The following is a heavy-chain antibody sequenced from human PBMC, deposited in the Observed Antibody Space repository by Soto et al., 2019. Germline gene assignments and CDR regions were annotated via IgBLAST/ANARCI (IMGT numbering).Heavy chain of an antibody. CDR2: IIPIFGTA. D-gene: IGHD5-18*01. CDR1: GWSFSSYP. CDR3: ATPIGGGYSYGPFDY. Sequence: PVKGSCKGSGWSFSSYPSSWVRQAPGQGLEWMGGIIPIFGTANYAQKFQGRVTITADESTSTAYMELSSLRSEDTAVYYCATPIGGGYSYGPFDYWGQGTLVTVSS. V-gene: IGHV1-69*13. J-gene: IGHJ4*02.